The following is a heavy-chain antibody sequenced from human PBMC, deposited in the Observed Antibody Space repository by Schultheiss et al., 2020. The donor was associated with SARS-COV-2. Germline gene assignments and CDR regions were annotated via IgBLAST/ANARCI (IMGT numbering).Heavy chain of an antibody. CDR3: ARGGGGYYPLDY. CDR2: IYYSGST. D-gene: IGHD3-3*01. CDR1: GGSISSYY. J-gene: IGHJ4*02. V-gene: IGHV4-59*01. Sequence: SETLSLTCTVSGGSISSYYWSWIRQPPGKGLEWIGYIYYSGSTNYNPSLKSRVTISVDTSKNQFSLKLSSVTAADTAVYYCARGGGGYYPLDYWGQGTLVTVSS.